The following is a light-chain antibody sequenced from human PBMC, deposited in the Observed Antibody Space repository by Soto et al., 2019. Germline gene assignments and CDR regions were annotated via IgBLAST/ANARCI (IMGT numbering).Light chain of an antibody. CDR1: ENIYTN. CDR2: GES. J-gene: IGKJ5*01. CDR3: QKYYNWPRT. V-gene: IGKV3-15*01. Sequence: VMTQSPATLPLSPGESATLSCRASENIYTNLAWYQQKTGQAPRLLFYGESTRATGLPDRFSGTGSGTELNLTINSLQAEDSAVYYCQKYYNWPRTCGQGTRLEIK.